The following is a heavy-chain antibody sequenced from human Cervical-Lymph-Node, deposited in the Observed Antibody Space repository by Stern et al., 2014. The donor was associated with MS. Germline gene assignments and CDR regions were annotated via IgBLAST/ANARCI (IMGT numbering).Heavy chain of an antibody. CDR1: VGSISDPQ. D-gene: IGHD2/OR15-2a*01. Sequence: VQLVESGPGLVKPSETLSLTCAVSVGSISDPQWSWVRQPPGKGLEWIAYIDYTGTTNSHPSLRSRVPISIDTSKNQFSLRLNALTAADTAVYYCARGGGWTFFEFWGQGTLVTVSS. J-gene: IGHJ4*02. V-gene: IGHV4-59*11. CDR3: ARGGGWTFFEF. CDR2: IDYTGTT.